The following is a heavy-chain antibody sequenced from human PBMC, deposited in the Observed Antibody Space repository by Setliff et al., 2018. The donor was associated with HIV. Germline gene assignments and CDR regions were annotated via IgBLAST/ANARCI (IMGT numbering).Heavy chain of an antibody. J-gene: IGHJ3*01. CDR2: ISGYSDNT. CDR1: GYTFSNFA. Sequence: ASVKVSCKASGYTFSNFAIGWLRQAPGQGLEWMGWISGYSDNTYYAQSLQGRVAMTTDTTSSTSYMELRSLRSDDTAMYYCARIRAGALLNAFDVWGQGTMVTVSS. CDR3: ARIRAGALLNAFDV. D-gene: IGHD1-26*01. V-gene: IGHV1-18*01.